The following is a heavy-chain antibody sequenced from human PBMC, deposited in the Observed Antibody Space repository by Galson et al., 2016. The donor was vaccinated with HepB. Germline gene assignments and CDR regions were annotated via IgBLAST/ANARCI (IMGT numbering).Heavy chain of an antibody. Sequence: SETLSLTCSVSGGSVSSSTYYWGWIRQPPGKGLAWIGSIYHSGTTSYNPSLKSRVALSMDTSKNQFSLSLSSVAATDTAVYYCARSYGGMIPRFLGDYWGQGILVTVSS. D-gene: IGHD3-3*01. CDR1: GGSVSSSTYY. V-gene: IGHV4-39*01. CDR2: IYHSGTT. CDR3: ARSYGGMIPRFLGDY. J-gene: IGHJ4*02.